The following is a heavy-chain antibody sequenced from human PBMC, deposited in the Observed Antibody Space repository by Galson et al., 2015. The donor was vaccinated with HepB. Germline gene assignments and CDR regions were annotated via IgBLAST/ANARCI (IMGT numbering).Heavy chain of an antibody. CDR3: ARGASSSWY. Sequence: SLRLSCAASGFTFSSYAMHWVRQAPGKGLEWVAVISYDGSNKYYADSVKGRFTISRDNSKNTLYLQMNSLRAEDTAVYYCARGASSSWYWGQGTLVTVSS. J-gene: IGHJ4*02. D-gene: IGHD6-13*01. CDR1: GFTFSSYA. V-gene: IGHV3-30-3*01. CDR2: ISYDGSNK.